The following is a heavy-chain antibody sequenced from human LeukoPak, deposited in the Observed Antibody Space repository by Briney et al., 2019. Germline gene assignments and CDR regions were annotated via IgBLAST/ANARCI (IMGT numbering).Heavy chain of an antibody. D-gene: IGHD6-6*01. J-gene: IGHJ3*02. CDR1: GYTFTSYG. CDR2: ISAYSGNT. CDR3: VRNIAARQRDAFDI. V-gene: IGHV1-18*01. Sequence: ASVKVSCKASGYTFTSYGISWVRQAPGQGLEWMGWISAYSGNTNYAQKLQGRVTMTTDTSTSTAYMELRSLRSDDTAVYYCVRNIAARQRDAFDIWGQGTMVTVSS.